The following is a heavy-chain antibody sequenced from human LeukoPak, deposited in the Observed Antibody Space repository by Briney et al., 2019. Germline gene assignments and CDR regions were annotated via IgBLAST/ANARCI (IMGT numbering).Heavy chain of an antibody. CDR2: ISAYNGNT. Sequence: ASVKVSCKASGCTFTSYGISWVRQAPGQGLEWMGWISAYNGNTNYAQKLQGRVTMTTDTSTSTAYMELRSLRSDDTAVYYCARDHSGSYYGYYFDYWGQGTLVTVSS. J-gene: IGHJ4*02. CDR1: GCTFTSYG. CDR3: ARDHSGSYYGYYFDY. D-gene: IGHD1-26*01. V-gene: IGHV1-18*01.